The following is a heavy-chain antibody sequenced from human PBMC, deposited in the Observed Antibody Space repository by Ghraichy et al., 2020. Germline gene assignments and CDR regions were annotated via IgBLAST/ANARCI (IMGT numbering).Heavy chain of an antibody. CDR3: AKASSSSAWNQDDYGMDV. D-gene: IGHD6-19*01. V-gene: IGHV4-38-2*02. CDR1: GYSISSGYY. CDR2: IYHSGST. J-gene: IGHJ6*02. Sequence: SETLSLTCSVSGYSISSGYYWGWIRQPPGKGQECIWSIYHSGSTYYNPSLKSRVTISVDTSKNQFSLQLSSLTAADTAIYYCAKASSSSAWNQDDYGMDVWGQGTKVTV.